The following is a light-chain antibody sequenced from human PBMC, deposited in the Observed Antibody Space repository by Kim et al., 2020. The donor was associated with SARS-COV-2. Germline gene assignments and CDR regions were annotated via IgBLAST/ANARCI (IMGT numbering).Light chain of an antibody. Sequence: QTVTLPCTCTRSNLEAGYDVNWYQQLPGRVPKLLISVNETRPSGIPARFSGSKSGATASLSITGRQRAEEADYYCQSYDNSLSGWVFGGGTQLTVL. V-gene: IGLV1-40*03. CDR2: VNE. J-gene: IGLJ3*02. CDR1: RSNLEAGYD. CDR3: QSYDNSLSGWV.